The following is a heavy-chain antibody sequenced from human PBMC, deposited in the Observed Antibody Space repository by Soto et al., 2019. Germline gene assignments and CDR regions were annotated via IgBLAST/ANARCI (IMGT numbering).Heavy chain of an antibody. CDR3: ARTRDDYYDSSGYYDDDAFDI. CDR2: IYHSGST. V-gene: IGHV4-4*02. Sequence: PSETLSLTCAVSGGSISSSYWWSWVRQPPGKGLEWIGEIYHSGSTNYNPSLKSRVTISVDKSKNQFSLKLSSVTAADTAVYYCARTRDDYYDSSGYYDDDAFDIWGQGTMVTVSS. D-gene: IGHD3-22*01. CDR1: GGSISSSYW. J-gene: IGHJ3*02.